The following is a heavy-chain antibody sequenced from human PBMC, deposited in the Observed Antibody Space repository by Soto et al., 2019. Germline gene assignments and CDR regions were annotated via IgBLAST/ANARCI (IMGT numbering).Heavy chain of an antibody. CDR3: ARLSGSWQSWFDP. V-gene: IGHV4-31*03. CDR1: GGSISSDDFY. Sequence: QVQLQESGPGLVKPSQTLSLTCTVSGGSISSDDFYWSWIRPHPGKGLEWIGYIYYSGNTYYNPSLKSRVTILVDTSKNQFSLKLSSVTAADTAVYYCARLSGSWQSWFDPLGQGTLVTVSS. J-gene: IGHJ5*02. CDR2: IYYSGNT. D-gene: IGHD6-13*01.